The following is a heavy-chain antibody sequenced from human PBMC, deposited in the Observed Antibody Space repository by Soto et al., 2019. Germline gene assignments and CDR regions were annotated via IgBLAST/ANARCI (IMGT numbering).Heavy chain of an antibody. CDR2: IHSAGGT. V-gene: IGHV4-4*07. J-gene: IGHJ4*02. CDR1: GASIIGHY. Sequence: TLSLTCSVSGASIIGHYWNWFRQPAGKRLEWIGRIHSAGGTNYNVPLTSRVTMSVDTSKNQLSLKLSSVTAADTAVYYCARISGGPICWGQGTLVPSPQ. CDR3: ARISGGPIC.